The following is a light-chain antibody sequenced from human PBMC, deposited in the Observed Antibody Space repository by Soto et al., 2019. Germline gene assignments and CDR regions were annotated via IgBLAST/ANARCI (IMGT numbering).Light chain of an antibody. J-gene: IGKJ5*01. CDR3: QQYNNWPPLT. V-gene: IGKV3D-15*01. CDR1: QSVSSN. Sequence: EIVMTQSPATLSVSPGERATLSCRASQSVSSNLAWYQQKLGQAPRLLIYGASTRATGIPARFSGSGSGTEFIHTISSLQSEDFAVYYCQQYNNWPPLTFGQGTRLEIK. CDR2: GAS.